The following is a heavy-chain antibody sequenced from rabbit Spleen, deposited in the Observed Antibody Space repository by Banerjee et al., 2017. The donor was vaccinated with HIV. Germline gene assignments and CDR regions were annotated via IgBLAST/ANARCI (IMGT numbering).Heavy chain of an antibody. J-gene: IGHJ4*01. Sequence: QEQLEESGGDLVKPEGSLTLTCTASGFSFRSSYWICWVRQAPGKGLEWIACIYAGSSGSTYYASWAKGRFTISKTSSTTVTLQMTSLTAADTATYFCARGPSVGRVGNYVPYFNLWGPGTLVTVS. D-gene: IGHD2-1*01. V-gene: IGHV1S45*01. CDR1: GFSFRSSYW. CDR2: IYAGSSGST. CDR3: ARGPSVGRVGNYVPYFNL.